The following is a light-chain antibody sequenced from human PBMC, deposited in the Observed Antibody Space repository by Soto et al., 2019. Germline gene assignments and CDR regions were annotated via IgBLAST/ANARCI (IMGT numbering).Light chain of an antibody. V-gene: IGLV1-44*01. CDR2: SNN. CDR1: SSNIGSNT. Sequence: QSVRSQPPSASGTPGQRVTISCSGSSSNIGSNTVNWYQQLPGTAPKLIIYSNNQRPSGVPDRFSASKSGPSASLAISGLQYEDEADYYCAAWDDSLSGYVFGTGTKVTVL. J-gene: IGLJ1*01. CDR3: AAWDDSLSGYV.